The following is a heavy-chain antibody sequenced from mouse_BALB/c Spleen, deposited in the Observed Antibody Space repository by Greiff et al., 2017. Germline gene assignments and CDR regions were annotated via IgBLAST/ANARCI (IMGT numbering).Heavy chain of an antibody. CDR1: GYTFTSYT. J-gene: IGHJ3*01. CDR3: ARSGYGNYVY. V-gene: IGHV1-4*02. D-gene: IGHD2-10*02. CDR2: INPSSGYT. Sequence: VQLQQSAAELARPGASVKMSCKASGYTFTSYTMHWVKQRPGQGLEWIGYINPSSGYTEYNQKFKDKTTLTADKSSSTAYMQLSSLTSEDSAVYYCARSGYGNYVYWGQGTLVTVSA.